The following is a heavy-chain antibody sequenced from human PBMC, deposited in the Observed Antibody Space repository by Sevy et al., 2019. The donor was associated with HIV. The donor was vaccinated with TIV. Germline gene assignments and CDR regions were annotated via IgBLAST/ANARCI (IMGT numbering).Heavy chain of an antibody. Sequence: GGSLRLSCAASGFTISRYSMNWVRQAPGKGLEWVSYISSSSSTIYYADSVKGRFTISRDNAKNSLYLQMNSLRAEDTAVYYCARVGNYYDSSGYYYPWFDPWGQGTLVTVSS. V-gene: IGHV3-48*01. CDR2: ISSSSSTI. D-gene: IGHD3-22*01. CDR1: GFTISRYS. CDR3: ARVGNYYDSSGYYYPWFDP. J-gene: IGHJ5*02.